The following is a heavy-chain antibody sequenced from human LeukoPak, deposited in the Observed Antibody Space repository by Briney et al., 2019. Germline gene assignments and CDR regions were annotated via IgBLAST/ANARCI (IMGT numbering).Heavy chain of an antibody. J-gene: IGHJ4*02. CDR2: ISGSGGST. CDR3: AKETYGSGSYSPDY. V-gene: IGHV3-23*01. D-gene: IGHD3-10*01. Sequence: GGSLRLSCADSGFTFSSYAMTWVRQAPGKGLEWVSAISGSGGSTYYADSVKGRFTMSRDNSKNTLYLQMNSLRAEDTAVYYCAKETYGSGSYSPDYWGQGTLVTVSS. CDR1: GFTFSSYA.